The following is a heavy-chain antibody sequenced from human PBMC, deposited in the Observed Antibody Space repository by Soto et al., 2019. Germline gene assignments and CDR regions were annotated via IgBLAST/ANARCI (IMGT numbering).Heavy chain of an antibody. V-gene: IGHV1-46*01. J-gene: IGHJ6*02. CDR1: GYTFSSYY. CDR3: ARGMNDYSTSSGRRSAQRGYYYGMNV. Sequence: QVQLVQPGAEVKTPGASVKVSCTASGYTFSSYYMHWVRQAPGQGLEWMGIINPSGGDTGYGQKFPGRVTMTRDTATSKVYMGRSSLRSEDTAVYYCARGMNDYSTSSGRRSAQRGYYYGMNVWGQGTTVTVS. CDR2: INPSGGDT. D-gene: IGHD4-4*01.